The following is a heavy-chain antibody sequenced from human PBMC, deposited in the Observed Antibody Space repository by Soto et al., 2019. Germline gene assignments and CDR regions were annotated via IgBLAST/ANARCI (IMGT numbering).Heavy chain of an antibody. D-gene: IGHD1-7*01. CDR1: GGSFTSNNW. Sequence: SETLSLTCAVSGGSFTSNNWWTWVRQPPGQGLEWIGEIYRTGSSNYNPSLKSRVTISLDKSENQFSLKVTSLTAADTAVYYCASRDPGTSVDYWGQGTLVTVSS. CDR2: IYRTGSS. J-gene: IGHJ4*02. V-gene: IGHV4-4*02. CDR3: ASRDPGTSVDY.